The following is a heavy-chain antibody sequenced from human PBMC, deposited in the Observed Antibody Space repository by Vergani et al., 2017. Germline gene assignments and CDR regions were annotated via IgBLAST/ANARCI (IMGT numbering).Heavy chain of an antibody. Sequence: EVQLVESGGGLVKPGGSLRLSCAASGFTFSDYYMSWIRQAPGKGLEWVSAISGSGGSTYYADSVKGRFTISRDNSKYTRYLQMNSLRAEDTAVYYCTTDPGLRYVDWLSVGGMDVWGQGTTVTVSS. CDR2: ISGSGGST. V-gene: IGHV3-23*04. D-gene: IGHD3-9*01. CDR1: GFTFSDYY. CDR3: TTDPGLRYVDWLSVGGMDV. J-gene: IGHJ6*02.